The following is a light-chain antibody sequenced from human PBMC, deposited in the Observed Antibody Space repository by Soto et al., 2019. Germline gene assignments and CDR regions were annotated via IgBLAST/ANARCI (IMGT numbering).Light chain of an antibody. CDR3: CSYAGSSTYV. V-gene: IGLV2-23*02. Sequence: QSVLTQPASVSGSPGQSITISCTGTSSDVGSYNLVSWYQQHPGKAPKLMIYEVSKQPSGVSNRFYGSKSGNTASLTISVLHTEDEADYYGCSYAGSSTYVFGTGTKLTVL. CDR1: SSDVGSYNL. J-gene: IGLJ1*01. CDR2: EVS.